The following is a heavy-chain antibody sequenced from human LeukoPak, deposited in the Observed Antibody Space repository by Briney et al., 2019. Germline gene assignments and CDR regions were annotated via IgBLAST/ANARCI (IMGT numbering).Heavy chain of an antibody. CDR1: GFTFSSYS. J-gene: IGHJ3*02. CDR3: ARDTELGDDAFDI. CDR2: ISSNSTTI. Sequence: PGGSLRLSCAASGFTFSSYSMNWVRQAPGKGLEWVSHISSNSTTIFYADSVKGRFTISRDNAKKSLYLQMNSLRAEDTAVYYCARDTELGDDAFDIWGQGTMVTVSS. V-gene: IGHV3-48*01. D-gene: IGHD3-16*01.